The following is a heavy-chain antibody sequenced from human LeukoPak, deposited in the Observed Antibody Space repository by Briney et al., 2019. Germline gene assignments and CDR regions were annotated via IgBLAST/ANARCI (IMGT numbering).Heavy chain of an antibody. CDR3: SRGPLHLWLYYGMDV. V-gene: IGHV3-49*04. CDR1: GFTFGDHA. Sequence: GGSLTLSCSASGFTFGDHAMSWVRQPQGKGLEWVGFIRSKAYRGTTEYATSVKRRFTISRDDSKGFAYLQMNSLQTDDTVVYYCSRGPLHLWLYYGMDVWGQGTTVIVSS. J-gene: IGHJ6*01. D-gene: IGHD5-18*01. CDR2: IRSKAYRGTT.